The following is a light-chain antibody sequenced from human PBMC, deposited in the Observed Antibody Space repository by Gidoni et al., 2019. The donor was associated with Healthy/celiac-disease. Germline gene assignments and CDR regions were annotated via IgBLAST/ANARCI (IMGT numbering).Light chain of an antibody. CDR1: QSVSSSY. CDR2: GAS. J-gene: IGKJ3*01. Sequence: EIVLPQSPGTLSLSPGERATLSCRASQSVSSSYLAWYQQKPGQAPRLLIYGASSRATGIPDRFSGSGYGTDFTLTISRLEPEDFAVYYCQQYGSSPLFTFGPGTKVDIK. V-gene: IGKV3-20*01. CDR3: QQYGSSPLFT.